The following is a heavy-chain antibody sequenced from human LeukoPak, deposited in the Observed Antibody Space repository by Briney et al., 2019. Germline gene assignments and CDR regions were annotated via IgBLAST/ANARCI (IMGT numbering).Heavy chain of an antibody. D-gene: IGHD3-10*01. CDR3: ARGFPGGYYYGSGSYYTNWFDP. J-gene: IGHJ5*02. CDR2: IYSGGST. CDR1: GFTVSSNY. V-gene: IGHV3-53*01. Sequence: GGSLRLSCAASGFTVSSNYMSWVRQAPGKGLEWVSVIYSGGSTYYADSVKGRFTIYRDNSKNTLYLQMNSLRAEDTAVYYCARGFPGGYYYGSGSYYTNWFDPWGQGTLVTVSS.